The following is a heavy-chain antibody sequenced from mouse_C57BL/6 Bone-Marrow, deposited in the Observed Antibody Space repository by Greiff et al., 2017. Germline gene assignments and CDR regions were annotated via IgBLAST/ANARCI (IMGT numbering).Heavy chain of an antibody. J-gene: IGHJ1*03. CDR2: IDPENGDT. CDR1: GFNIKDDY. CDR3: TNITTVVATRWYFDV. V-gene: IGHV14-4*01. D-gene: IGHD1-1*01. Sequence: VQLQQSGAELVRPGASVKLSCTASGFNIKDDYMHWVKQRPEQGLEWIGWIDPENGDTEYASKFQGKATITAYTSSNTAYLQLSSLTSEDTAVYYCTNITTVVATRWYFDVWGTGTTVTVSS.